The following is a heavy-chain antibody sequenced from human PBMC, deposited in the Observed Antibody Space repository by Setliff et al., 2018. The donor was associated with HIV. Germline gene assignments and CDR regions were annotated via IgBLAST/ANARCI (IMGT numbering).Heavy chain of an antibody. CDR3: ARRVVGATRWLDP. J-gene: IGHJ5*02. V-gene: IGHV4-38-2*01. CDR1: GFSISSRYY. CDR2: IYDFGST. Sequence: PSETLSLTCAVSGFSISSRYYWGWFRQSPGKGLEWIGRIYDFGSTYYNPSLKSQVTISVDTSKNQFSLKLSSVTAADTAVYYCARRVVGATRWLDPWGQGTLVTV. D-gene: IGHD1-26*01.